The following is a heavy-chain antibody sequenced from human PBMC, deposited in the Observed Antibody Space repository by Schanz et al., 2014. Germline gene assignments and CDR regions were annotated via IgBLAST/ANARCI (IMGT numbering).Heavy chain of an antibody. V-gene: IGHV3-7*01. CDR3: AREVGGSFGQHY. Sequence: EVQLVESGGGLVQPGRSLRLSCAASGFTFSSYWMSWVRQAPGEGLEWVANIKQDGSEKYYVDSVKGRFTISRDNAKNLMYLHLNSLRAEDTAVYYCAREVGGSFGQHYWGQGALVTVSS. CDR2: IKQDGSEK. CDR1: GFTFSSYW. D-gene: IGHD1-26*01. J-gene: IGHJ4*02.